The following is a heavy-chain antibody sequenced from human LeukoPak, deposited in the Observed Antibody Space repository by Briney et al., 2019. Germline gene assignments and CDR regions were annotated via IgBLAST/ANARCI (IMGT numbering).Heavy chain of an antibody. CDR2: ISSSSSYI. Sequence: GGSLRLSCAASGFTFSSYSMNWVRQAPGKGLEWVSSISSSSSYIYYADSVKGRFTISRDNAKNSLYLQMNSLRAEDTAVYYCARDPQSVYYYYYYMDVWGKGTTVTVSS. V-gene: IGHV3-21*01. CDR3: ARDPQSVYYYYYYMDV. D-gene: IGHD4-17*01. J-gene: IGHJ6*03. CDR1: GFTFSSYS.